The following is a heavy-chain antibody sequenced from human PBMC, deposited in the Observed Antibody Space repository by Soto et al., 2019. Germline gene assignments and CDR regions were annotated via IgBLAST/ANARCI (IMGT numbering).Heavy chain of an antibody. CDR1: CFMFSTTD. J-gene: IGHJ5*01. CDR3: VKNSGWFNS. CDR2: IEGSGTIT. Sequence: VWSLRLSCAASCFMFSTTDMSWVRQAPGKGLEWVTTIEGSGTITYYADSVRGRFTISRDNSKNTVYLQMDSLTADDTAVYYCVKNSGWFNSWGQGTPVTVSS. V-gene: IGHV3-23*01. D-gene: IGHD3-10*01.